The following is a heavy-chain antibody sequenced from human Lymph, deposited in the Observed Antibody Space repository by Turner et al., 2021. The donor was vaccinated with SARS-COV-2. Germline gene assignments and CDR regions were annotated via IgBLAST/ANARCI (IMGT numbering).Heavy chain of an antibody. V-gene: IGHV3-21*01. Sequence: EVQLVESGGGLVKPGGPLRLPCAASGFTFSSYSMNWVRQAPGKGLEWVSSISTSSSYIYYADSVKGRFTISRDNAKNSLYLQMNSLRAEDTAVYYCARAAHMDYWGQGILVTVSS. J-gene: IGHJ4*02. CDR1: GFTFSSYS. D-gene: IGHD2-21*01. CDR3: ARAAHMDY. CDR2: ISTSSSYI.